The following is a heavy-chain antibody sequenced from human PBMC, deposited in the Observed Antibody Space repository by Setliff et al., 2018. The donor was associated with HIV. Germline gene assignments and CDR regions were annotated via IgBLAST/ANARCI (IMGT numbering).Heavy chain of an antibody. J-gene: IGHJ6*02. CDR3: AKPLTQWGVSPYHYAVDV. Sequence: GGSLRLSCAASGFTFTNYAMNWVRQAPGKGLEWVSSISGSGDSTYYADFVEGRFTISTDNSKNTLYLQMNSLRAEDTAVYYCAKPLTQWGVSPYHYAVDVWGQGTTVTVSS. D-gene: IGHD1-26*01. CDR2: ISGSGDST. CDR1: GFTFTNYA. V-gene: IGHV3-23*01.